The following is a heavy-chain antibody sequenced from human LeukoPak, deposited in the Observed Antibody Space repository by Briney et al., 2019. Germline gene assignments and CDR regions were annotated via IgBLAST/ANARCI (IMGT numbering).Heavy chain of an antibody. CDR1: GGTFSSYA. CDR3: ARDLRSRYYDSSGYHGPLYYYYGMDV. D-gene: IGHD3-22*01. V-gene: IGHV1-69*01. Sequence: GASVKVSCKASGGTFSSYAISWVRQAPGQGLEWMGGIIPIFGTANYAQKFQGRVTITADESTSTAYMELSSLRSEDTAVYYCARDLRSRYYDSSGYHGPLYYYYGMDVWGQGTTVTVSS. J-gene: IGHJ6*02. CDR2: IIPIFGTA.